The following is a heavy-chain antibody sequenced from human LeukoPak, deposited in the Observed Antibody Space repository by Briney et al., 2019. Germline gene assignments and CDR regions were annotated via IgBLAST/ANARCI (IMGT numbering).Heavy chain of an antibody. Sequence: GGSLRLSCAASGFTFRSYWMHWVRQAPGKGLVWVSRINPDGTRTTYADSVKGRLTISRDNGKDTLYLQMDSLKDEDTAVYYCVRDWGGGFDPWGQGTLVTVSS. CDR2: INPDGTRT. V-gene: IGHV3-74*01. CDR1: GFTFRSYW. D-gene: IGHD3-16*01. CDR3: VRDWGGGFDP. J-gene: IGHJ5*02.